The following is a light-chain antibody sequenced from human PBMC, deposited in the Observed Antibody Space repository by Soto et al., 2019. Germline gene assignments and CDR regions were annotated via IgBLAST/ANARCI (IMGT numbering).Light chain of an antibody. J-gene: IGLJ1*01. CDR3: SSYTTSSTRV. V-gene: IGLV2-14*03. CDR2: EVR. CDR1: SSDVGAYDF. Sequence: QAVLSQPASVCVSPGQSITIFCTGTSSDVGAYDFVSWYQQHPDKAPKLMIYEVRNRPSGVSNRFSGSKSVNTATLTISGLQAEDEADYYCSSYTTSSTRVFGTGTKSPS.